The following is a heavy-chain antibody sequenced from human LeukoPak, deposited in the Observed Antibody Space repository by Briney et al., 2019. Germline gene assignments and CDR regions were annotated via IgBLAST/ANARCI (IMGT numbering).Heavy chain of an antibody. CDR2: VSGTGYTT. V-gene: IGHV3-23*01. J-gene: IGHJ6*03. Sequence: QPGGSLRLSCAASGFTFSSYDMSWVRQAPGKGLEWVSAVSGTGYTTYYADSVKGRFTISRDNSKNTLYVQMNSLRAEDTAVYYCAKGVYYMDVWGKGTTITVSS. CDR1: GFTFSSYD. CDR3: AKGVYYMDV.